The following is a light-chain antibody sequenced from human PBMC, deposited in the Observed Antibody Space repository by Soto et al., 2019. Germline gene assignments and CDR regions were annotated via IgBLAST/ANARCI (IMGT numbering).Light chain of an antibody. Sequence: DIQMNQSPSTLSATAGDRVTITCRASQSISSWLAWYQHKPGKAPKLLIYDASNLDSGVPSRFSGSGSGTEFSLTISNLQPDDCATYYCQQYENYWTFGQGTRVEIK. V-gene: IGKV1-5*01. CDR3: QQYENYWT. CDR2: DAS. CDR1: QSISSW. J-gene: IGKJ1*01.